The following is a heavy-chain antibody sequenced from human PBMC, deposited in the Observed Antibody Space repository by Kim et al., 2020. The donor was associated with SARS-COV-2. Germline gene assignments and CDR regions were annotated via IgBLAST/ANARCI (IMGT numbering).Heavy chain of an antibody. CDR2: INPNSGGT. CDR1: GYTFTGYY. D-gene: IGHD3-22*01. CDR3: ARETYYYDSSGYSDI. Sequence: ASVKVSCKASGYTFTGYYMHWVRQAPGQGLEWMGRINPNSGGTNYAQKFQGRVTMTRDTSISTAYMELSRLRSDDTAVYYCARETYYYDSSGYSDIWGQGTMVTVSS. J-gene: IGHJ3*02. V-gene: IGHV1-2*06.